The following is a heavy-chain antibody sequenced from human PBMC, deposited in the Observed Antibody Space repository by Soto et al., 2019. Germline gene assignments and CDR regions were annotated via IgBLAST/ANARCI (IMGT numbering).Heavy chain of an antibody. D-gene: IGHD3-22*01. CDR1: GGSISSGGYY. CDR3: ARDGSSGYYYT. V-gene: IGHV4-31*03. CDR2: IYYSGST. J-gene: IGHJ5*02. Sequence: SETLSLTCTVSGGSISSGGYYWIWIRQHPGKGLEWIGYIYYSGSTYYNPSLKSRVTISVDTSKNQFSLKLSSVTAADTAVYYCARDGSSGYYYTWGQGTLVTVSS.